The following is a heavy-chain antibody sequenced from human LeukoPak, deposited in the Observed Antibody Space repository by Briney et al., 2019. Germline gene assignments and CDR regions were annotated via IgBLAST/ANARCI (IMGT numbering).Heavy chain of an antibody. Sequence: GGALRLSCAASGFTFSDPYMSWFRPAPGKGLEWGSYIRNSGSLKYYADSVKGRFTISRDNAKNSLFPQMDSLRAEETAVYYCARNEGSFWGQGTLVTVSS. V-gene: IGHV3-11*01. J-gene: IGHJ4*02. CDR2: IRNSGSLK. CDR1: GFTFSDPY. CDR3: ARNEGSF. D-gene: IGHD1-26*01.